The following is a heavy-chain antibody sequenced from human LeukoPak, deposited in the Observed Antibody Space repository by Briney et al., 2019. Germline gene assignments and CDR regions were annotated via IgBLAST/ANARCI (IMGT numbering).Heavy chain of an antibody. J-gene: IGHJ4*02. D-gene: IGHD3-3*01. CDR1: GDSVSSNGAA. CDR3: GRETDFGVVTN. Sequence: SQTLSLTCAISGDSVSSNGAAWDWIRQSPSKGLEWLGRTYYRSQQWYSDYAPSVKGRITINADTSQNQFSLHLNSVTPEDTAVYYCGRETDFGVVTNWGQGTLVTVSS. V-gene: IGHV6-1*01. CDR2: TYYRSQQWYS.